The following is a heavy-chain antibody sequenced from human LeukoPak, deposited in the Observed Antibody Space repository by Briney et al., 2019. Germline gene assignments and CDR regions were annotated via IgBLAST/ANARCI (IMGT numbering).Heavy chain of an antibody. Sequence: SETLSLTCSVSGGSISSSSYYWGWIRQPPGQGLEWIESIYYTGSTYYNPSLERRVTIFADMINNQFSLRLSSVTAADTALYYCARHVSPSRLATYFDYWGQGTLVTVSS. D-gene: IGHD5-12*01. V-gene: IGHV4-39*01. CDR2: IYYTGST. CDR3: ARHVSPSRLATYFDY. CDR1: GGSISSSSYY. J-gene: IGHJ4*02.